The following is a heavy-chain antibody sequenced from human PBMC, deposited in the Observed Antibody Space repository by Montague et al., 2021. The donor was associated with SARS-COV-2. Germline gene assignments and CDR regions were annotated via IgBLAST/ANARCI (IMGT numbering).Heavy chain of an antibody. V-gene: IGHV3-11*01. CDR3: ARVLLGVSHGDY. D-gene: IGHD3-10*01. Sequence: SLRLSCAASGFTLSDYYMSWIRQAPGKGLEWLSYISNTGLDIKYGDSVKGRLTVSRDIAKNTLYLQMDSLRAEDTAVYYCARVLLGVSHGDYWGQGTLVTVSS. J-gene: IGHJ4*02. CDR2: ISNTGLDI. CDR1: GFTLSDYY.